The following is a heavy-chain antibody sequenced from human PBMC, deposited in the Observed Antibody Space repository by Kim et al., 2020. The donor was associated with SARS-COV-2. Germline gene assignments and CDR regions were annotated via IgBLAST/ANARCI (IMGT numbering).Heavy chain of an antibody. D-gene: IGHD2-2*01. V-gene: IGHV5-51*01. CDR2: IYPGDSDT. CDR1: GYRFTSYW. J-gene: IGHJ4*02. Sequence: GESLKISCKGSGYRFTSYWIGWVRQMPGKGLEWMGIIYPGDSDTTYSPSFQGQVTISADKSINTAYLQWSSLKASDTAMYYCARQESCSSASCSDYWGQGTLVTVSS. CDR3: ARQESCSSASCSDY.